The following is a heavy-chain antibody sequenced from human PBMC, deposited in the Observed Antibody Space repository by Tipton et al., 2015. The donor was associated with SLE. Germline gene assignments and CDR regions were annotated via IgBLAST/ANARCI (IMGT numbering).Heavy chain of an antibody. V-gene: IGHV4-59*01. CDR2: IYYSGST. CDR1: GGPISSYY. Sequence: TLSLTCTVPGGPISSYYLCWIRQPPGKGLEWIGYIYYSGSTNNNPTLTIRVTISVDTSKTQISLKLSPVTAADTAVYYCARGASIDYHYCMDFWGKGTGGSVSS. J-gene: IGHJ6*03. D-gene: IGHD2/OR15-2a*01. CDR3: ARGASIDYHYCMDF.